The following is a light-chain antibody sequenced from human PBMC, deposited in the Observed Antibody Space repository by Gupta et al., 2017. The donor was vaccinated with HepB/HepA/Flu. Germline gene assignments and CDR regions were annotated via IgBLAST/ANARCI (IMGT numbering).Light chain of an antibody. J-gene: IGLJ1*01. Sequence: QSVLTQPPSVSGAPGQRVTISCTGSSSNIGAGYDVHWYRQGPGTGPKVLVYGNNKRPWGVPDRFSGSRSGTSASLAITGLQAEDEADYYCQSYDSSLYVFGTGTKVIVL. CDR2: GNN. CDR3: QSYDSSLYV. V-gene: IGLV1-40*01. CDR1: SSNIGAGYD.